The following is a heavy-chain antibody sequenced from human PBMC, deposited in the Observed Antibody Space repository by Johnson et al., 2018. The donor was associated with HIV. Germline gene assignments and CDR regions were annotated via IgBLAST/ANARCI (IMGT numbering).Heavy chain of an antibody. Sequence: VQLVESGGGVVRPGGSLRLSCAASGFTFHDYAMSWVRQAPGKGLEWVSGINWNGAITGYAGSVKGRFIISRDNAKNSLYLQLNFLRAEDTAIYYCAKDAWGSNWNGIFDIWGQGTFVTVSS. V-gene: IGHV3-20*04. CDR1: GFTFHDYA. CDR2: INWNGAIT. J-gene: IGHJ3*02. CDR3: AKDAWGSNWNGIFDI. D-gene: IGHD1-1*01.